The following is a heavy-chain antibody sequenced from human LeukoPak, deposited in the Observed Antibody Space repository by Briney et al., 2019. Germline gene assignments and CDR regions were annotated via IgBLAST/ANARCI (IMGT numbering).Heavy chain of an antibody. CDR1: GGTFSSYA. Sequence: GSSVKVSCKASGGTFSSYAISWVRQAPGQGLEWMGGIIPIFGTANYAQKFQGRVTITTDESTSTDYMELSSLRSEDTAVYYCARGSGLRFLEWLFPNDPWGQGTLVTVSS. J-gene: IGHJ5*02. D-gene: IGHD3-3*01. CDR2: IIPIFGTA. CDR3: ARGSGLRFLEWLFPNDP. V-gene: IGHV1-69*05.